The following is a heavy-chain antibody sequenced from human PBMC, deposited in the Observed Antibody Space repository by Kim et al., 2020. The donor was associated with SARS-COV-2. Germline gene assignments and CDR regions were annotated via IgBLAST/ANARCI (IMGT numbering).Heavy chain of an antibody. J-gene: IGHJ4*02. V-gene: IGHV3-30*18. CDR2: ISYDGSNK. CDR1: GFTFSSYG. Sequence: GGSLRLSCAASGFTFSSYGMHWVRQAPGKGLEWVAVISYDGSNKYYADSVKGRFTISRDNSKNTLHLQMNSLRAEYTAVYYCAKGREAGPFDYLGQGTLV. CDR3: AKGREAGPFDY. D-gene: IGHD6-19*01.